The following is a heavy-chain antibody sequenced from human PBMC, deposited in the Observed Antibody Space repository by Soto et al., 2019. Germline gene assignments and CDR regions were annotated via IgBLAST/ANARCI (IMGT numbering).Heavy chain of an antibody. J-gene: IGHJ6*03. CDR3: ARRGPYGSGMHDYYYSNMDV. D-gene: IGHD3-10*01. Sequence: QVQLVESGGGVVQPGRSLRLSCTTSAFAFTDYDMHWVRQTPGKGLEWVAVIWYDGSNKYYADSVRGRFTISRDDSKNKVSLPMHSLRFEDTAVYYCARRGPYGSGMHDYYYSNMDVWGQGTTVTVSS. CDR2: IWYDGSNK. CDR1: AFAFTDYD. V-gene: IGHV3-33*01.